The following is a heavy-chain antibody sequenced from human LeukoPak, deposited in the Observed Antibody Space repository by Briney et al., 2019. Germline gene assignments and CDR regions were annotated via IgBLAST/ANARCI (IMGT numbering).Heavy chain of an antibody. J-gene: IGHJ6*02. D-gene: IGHD1-26*01. Sequence: ASVKVSCKASGYTFTSYYMHWVRQAPGQGLEWMGWINPNSGGTNYAQKFQGWVTMTRDTSISTAYMELSRLRSDDTAVYYCARGEWEPSSGGMDVWGQGTTVTVSS. CDR2: INPNSGGT. CDR3: ARGEWEPSSGGMDV. V-gene: IGHV1-2*04. CDR1: GYTFTSYY.